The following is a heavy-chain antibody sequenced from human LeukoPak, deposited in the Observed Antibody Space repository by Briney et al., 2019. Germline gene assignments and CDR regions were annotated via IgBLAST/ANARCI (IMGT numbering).Heavy chain of an antibody. CDR1: GYTFTGYY. CDR3: ARDQEGFDY. CDR2: INPNSGST. J-gene: IGHJ4*02. V-gene: IGHV1-46*01. Sequence: ASVKVSCKASGYTFTGYYMRWVRQAPGQGLEWMGRINPNSGSTSYAQKFQGRVTVTRDTSTSTVHMELSGLRSEDTAVYYCARDQEGFDYWGQGTLVTVSS.